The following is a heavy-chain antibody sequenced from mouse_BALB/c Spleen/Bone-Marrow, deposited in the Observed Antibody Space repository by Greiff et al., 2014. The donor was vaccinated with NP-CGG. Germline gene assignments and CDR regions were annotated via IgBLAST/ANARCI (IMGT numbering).Heavy chain of an antibody. Sequence: VKLMESGPGLVAPSQSLSITCTVSGFSLTGYGVSWVRQPPGKGLEWLGMIWGDGSTGYNSALKSRLSISKDNSKSQVFLKVNSLQTEDTARYYCARDSFLITRALDYWGQGTSVTVSS. V-gene: IGHV2-6-7*01. CDR2: IWGDGST. J-gene: IGHJ4*01. CDR3: ARDSFLITRALDY. D-gene: IGHD2-4*01. CDR1: GFSLTGYG.